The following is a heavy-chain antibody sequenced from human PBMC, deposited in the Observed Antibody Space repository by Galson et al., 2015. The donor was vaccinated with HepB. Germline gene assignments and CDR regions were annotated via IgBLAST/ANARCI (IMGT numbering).Heavy chain of an antibody. CDR3: AKDVFGRSGWCVPNVFDV. D-gene: IGHD6-13*01. CDR1: GFNFDDYD. CDR2: ISWNSHSI. Sequence: SLRLSCAASGFNFDDYDMPWVRQVPGKGLEWVSGISWNSHSIDTASSVNGRSTVTRDNVNNSQYQQISSLIPEDTALYYCAKDVFGRSGWCVPNVFDVWGRGTKVTVSS. V-gene: IGHV3-9*01. J-gene: IGHJ3*01.